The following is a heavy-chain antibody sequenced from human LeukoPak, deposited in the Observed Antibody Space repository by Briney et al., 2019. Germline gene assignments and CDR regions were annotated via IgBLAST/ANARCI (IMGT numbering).Heavy chain of an antibody. CDR2: MNPNSGNT. CDR3: ARGIYCSSTSCYGGE. D-gene: IGHD2-2*01. CDR1: GYTFTSYD. Sequence: ASVKVSCKASGYTFTSYDINWVRQATGQGLEWMGWMNPNSGNTGYAQKFQGRVTMTRNTSISTAYMELSSLRSEDTAVYYCARGIYCSSTSCYGGEWGQGTLVTVSS. V-gene: IGHV1-8*01. J-gene: IGHJ4*02.